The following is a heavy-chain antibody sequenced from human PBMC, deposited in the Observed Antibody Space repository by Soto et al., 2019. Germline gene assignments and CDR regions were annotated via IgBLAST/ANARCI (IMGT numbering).Heavy chain of an antibody. Sequence: PSETLSLTCTVSGGSISSGDYYWSWIRQPPGKGLEWIGYIYYSGSTYYNPSLKSRVTISVDTSKNQFSLKLSSVTAADTAVYYCASARSSSWYVIDYWGQGTLVTVS. D-gene: IGHD6-13*01. CDR3: ASARSSSWYVIDY. CDR1: GGSISSGDYY. J-gene: IGHJ4*02. V-gene: IGHV4-30-4*01. CDR2: IYYSGST.